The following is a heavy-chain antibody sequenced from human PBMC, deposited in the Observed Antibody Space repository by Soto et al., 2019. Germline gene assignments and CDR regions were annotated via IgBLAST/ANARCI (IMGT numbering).Heavy chain of an antibody. CDR3: ARQKGGSYLGVVDY. CDR1: GYTFTSYW. D-gene: IGHD1-26*01. J-gene: IGHJ4*02. CDR2: IYPADSDT. V-gene: IGHV5-51*01. Sequence: EVQLVQSGAEVKKPGESLKISCEGSGYTFTSYWIAWVRQMPGKGLEWLGIIYPADSDTRYSPSFQSQVTISADKSISTAYLQWSSLKASDTAMYYCARQKGGSYLGVVDYWGQGTLVTVSS.